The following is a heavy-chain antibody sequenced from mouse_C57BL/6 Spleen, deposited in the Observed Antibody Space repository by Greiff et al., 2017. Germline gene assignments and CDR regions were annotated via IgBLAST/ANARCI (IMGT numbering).Heavy chain of an antibody. V-gene: IGHV5-4*01. D-gene: IGHD2-1*01. CDR1: GFTFSSYA. Sequence: EVKLMESGGGLVKPGGSLKLSCAASGFTFSSYAMSWVRQTPEKRLEWVATISDGGSYTYYPDNVKGRFTISRDNAKNNLYLQMSHLKSEDTAMYYCARDTMVTTRDFDYWGQGTTLTVSS. CDR3: ARDTMVTTRDFDY. J-gene: IGHJ2*01. CDR2: ISDGGSYT.